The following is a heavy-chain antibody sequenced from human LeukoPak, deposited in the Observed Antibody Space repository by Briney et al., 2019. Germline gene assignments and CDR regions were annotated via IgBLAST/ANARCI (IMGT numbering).Heavy chain of an antibody. V-gene: IGHV1-2*02. CDR3: ASSGHVDIVATMIFDY. CDR1: GYTFTGYY. CDR2: INPNSGGT. Sequence: GASVKVSCKASGYTFTGYYMHWMRQAPGHGLEWMGWINPNSGGTNYAQKFQGRVTMTRDTSISTAYMELSRLRSDDTAVYYCASSGHVDIVATMIFDYWGQGTLVTVSS. D-gene: IGHD5-12*01. J-gene: IGHJ4*02.